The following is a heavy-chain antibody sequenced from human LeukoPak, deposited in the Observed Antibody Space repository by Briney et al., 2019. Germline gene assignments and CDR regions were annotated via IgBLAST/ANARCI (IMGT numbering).Heavy chain of an antibody. CDR1: GFTFSSDS. V-gene: IGHV3-21*03. CDR3: ARDRSGSYSITYFDS. J-gene: IGHJ4*02. CDR2: IDSTSGYI. D-gene: IGHD3-10*01. Sequence: GGSLRLSCVASGFTFSSDSMNWVRQAPGKGMEWGSYIDSTSGYIYYADSVKGRFTISRDNAKNSLYLQMNRLRAEDTAMYYCARDRSGSYSITYFDSWGQGALVTVSS.